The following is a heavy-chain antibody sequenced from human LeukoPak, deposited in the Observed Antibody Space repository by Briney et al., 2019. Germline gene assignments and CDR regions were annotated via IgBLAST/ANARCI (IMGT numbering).Heavy chain of an antibody. D-gene: IGHD3-22*01. V-gene: IGHV3-30*18. CDR3: AKTHYYDSSGVPGDY. CDR1: GFTFSSYG. Sequence: GGSLRLSCAASGFTFSSYGMHWVRQAPGKGLEWVAVISHDGSNPYYADSVKGRFTISRDNSKNTLYLQMSSLRAEDTAVYYCAKTHYYDSSGVPGDYWGQGTLVTVSS. CDR2: ISHDGSNP. J-gene: IGHJ4*02.